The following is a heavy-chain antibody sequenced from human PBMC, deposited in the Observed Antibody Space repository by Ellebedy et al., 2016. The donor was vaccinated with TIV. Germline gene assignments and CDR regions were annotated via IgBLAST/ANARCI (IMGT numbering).Heavy chain of an antibody. CDR3: ARGWFGSGMGV. J-gene: IGHJ6*02. D-gene: IGHD3-10*01. CDR1: GDSVSTDIG. Sequence: SETLSLTCVISGDSVSTDIGWNWIRQSPSRGLEWLGRTYYRSKWNNDYAVSLKIRITINPDTSKNQFSLQLNSVTPEDTAVYYCARGWFGSGMGVWGQGTTVTVSS. V-gene: IGHV6-1*01. CDR2: TYYRSKWNN.